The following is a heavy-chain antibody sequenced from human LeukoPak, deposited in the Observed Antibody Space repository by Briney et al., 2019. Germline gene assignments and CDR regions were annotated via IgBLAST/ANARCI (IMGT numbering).Heavy chain of an antibody. V-gene: IGHV3-74*01. Sequence: HPGGSLRLSCAASRFTFSSFWMHWVRQVPGKGLVWVSGINSDGSIRGYADSVKGRFTISRDNAKNSLYLQMNSLRAEDTAVYYCAELGITMIGGVWGKGTTVTISS. CDR3: AELGITMIGGV. CDR2: INSDGSIR. D-gene: IGHD3-10*02. J-gene: IGHJ6*04. CDR1: RFTFSSFW.